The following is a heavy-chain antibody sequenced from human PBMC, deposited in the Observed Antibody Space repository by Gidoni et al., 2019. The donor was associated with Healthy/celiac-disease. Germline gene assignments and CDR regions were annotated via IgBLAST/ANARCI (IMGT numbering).Heavy chain of an antibody. CDR1: GFTVSSNY. J-gene: IGHJ3*02. CDR3: ARKQWVPGTTFDI. Sequence: EVQLVESGGGLIQPGGSLRLSCAASGFTVSSNYMSWVRQAPGKGLEWVSVIYSGGTTYYADSVKGRFTISRDNSKNTLYLQMNSLRAEDTAVYYCARKQWVPGTTFDIWGQGTMVTVSS. CDR2: IYSGGTT. V-gene: IGHV3-53*01. D-gene: IGHD1-1*01.